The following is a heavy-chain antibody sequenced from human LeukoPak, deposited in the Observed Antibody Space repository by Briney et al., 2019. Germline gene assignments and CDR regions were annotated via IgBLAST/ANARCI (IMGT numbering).Heavy chain of an antibody. CDR2: INPNSGGT. CDR3: AKDRAYGDSDYFYMDV. Sequence: GASVKVSCKASGYTFTGYYIHWVRQAPGQGLEWMGWINPNSGGTDYAQKFQGRVTMTRDTSISTAYMELSRLRSDDTAVYYCAKDRAYGDSDYFYMDVWGKGTTVTVSS. D-gene: IGHD4-17*01. J-gene: IGHJ6*03. CDR1: GYTFTGYY. V-gene: IGHV1-2*02.